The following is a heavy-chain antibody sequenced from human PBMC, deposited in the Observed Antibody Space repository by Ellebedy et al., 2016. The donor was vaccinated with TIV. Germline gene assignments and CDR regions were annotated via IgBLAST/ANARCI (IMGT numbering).Heavy chain of an antibody. J-gene: IGHJ4*02. V-gene: IGHV4-39*01. D-gene: IGHD3-22*01. CDR1: GGSISSSSYY. CDR3: ARHASYYDSSGYSGYYFDY. Sequence: MPSETLSLTCTVSGGSISSSSYYWGWIRQPPGKGLEWIGSIYFSGSTYYNPSLKRRVTTSVDTSKNQFSLKLSSVTAADTAVYYCARHASYYDSSGYSGYYFDYWGQGTLVTVSS. CDR2: IYFSGST.